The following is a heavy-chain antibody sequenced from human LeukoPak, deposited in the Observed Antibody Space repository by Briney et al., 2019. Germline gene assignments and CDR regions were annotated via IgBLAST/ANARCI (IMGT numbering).Heavy chain of an antibody. CDR1: GGSISSYY. J-gene: IGHJ5*02. V-gene: IGHV4-59*01. CDR3: ARGGGTGNWFDP. D-gene: IGHD2-15*01. Sequence: PSETQSLTCTVSGGSISSYYWSWIQQPSGKGLEWIGYIYYSGSTNYNPSLKGRVTISVDTSKNQFSLKLSSVTAADTAVYYCARGGGTGNWFDPWGQGTLVTVSS. CDR2: IYYSGST.